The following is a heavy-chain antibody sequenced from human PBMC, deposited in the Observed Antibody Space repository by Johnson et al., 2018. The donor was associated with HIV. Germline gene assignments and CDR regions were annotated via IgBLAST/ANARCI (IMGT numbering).Heavy chain of an antibody. J-gene: IGHJ3*02. CDR2: IYSGGST. Sequence: VQLVESGGGLVKPGGSLRLSCAASGFTFSDAWMNWVRQAPGKGLDWVSVIYSGGSTYYADSVKGRSTISRDNSKNTLYLQMNSLRAEDTAVYYCTRRSPYDAFDIWGQGTMVTVSS. CDR3: TRRSPYDAFDI. V-gene: IGHV3-66*02. CDR1: GFTFSDAW.